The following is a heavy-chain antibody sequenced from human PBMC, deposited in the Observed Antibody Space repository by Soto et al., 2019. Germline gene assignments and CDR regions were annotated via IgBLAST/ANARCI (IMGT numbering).Heavy chain of an antibody. Sequence: SVKVSCKAPADTFTSYYIHWVRQAPVHGLEWMGIINPSGGSTTYAQKFQGRVTMTRDTSTSTIYMELSSLRSEDTAVYYCARDVSFNFDYWGQGTLVTVSS. CDR2: INPSGGST. CDR1: ADTFTSYY. V-gene: IGHV1-46*01. CDR3: ARDVSFNFDY. J-gene: IGHJ4*02.